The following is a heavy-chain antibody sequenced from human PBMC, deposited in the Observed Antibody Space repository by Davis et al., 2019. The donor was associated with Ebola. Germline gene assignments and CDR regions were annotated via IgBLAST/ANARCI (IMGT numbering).Heavy chain of an antibody. CDR2: INPADSDT. J-gene: IGHJ4*02. CDR1: GYSFTSYW. D-gene: IGHD6-19*01. CDR3: ATLVHNSSGL. V-gene: IGHV5-51*01. Sequence: GESLKISCKGSGYSFTSYWIGWVRQMPGKGPEWMGIINPADSDTRYSPSFQGQVSISADKSISTAYLQWSSLKASDTAMYYCATLVHNSSGLWGQGTLVTVSP.